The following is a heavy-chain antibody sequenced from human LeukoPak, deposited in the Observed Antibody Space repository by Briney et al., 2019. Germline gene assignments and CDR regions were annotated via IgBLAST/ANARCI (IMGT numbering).Heavy chain of an antibody. J-gene: IGHJ3*02. CDR2: IRGKAFGGKT. CDR1: GFTLGNYP. Sequence: GGSLRLSCSASGFTLGNYPMTWVRQAPGMGLEWVGFIRGKAFGGKTHYAAPVKGRFTISRDDSKSIAYLQLNSLKTEDTAVYYCTRRNTADAFDIWGHGTMVTVSS. D-gene: IGHD5-18*01. V-gene: IGHV3-49*04. CDR3: TRRNTADAFDI.